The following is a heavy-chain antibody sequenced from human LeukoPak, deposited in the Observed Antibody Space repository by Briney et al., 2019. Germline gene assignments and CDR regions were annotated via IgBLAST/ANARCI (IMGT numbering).Heavy chain of an antibody. CDR2: IYDSGST. CDR1: GGSISISKSNW. J-gene: IGHJ2*01. CDR3: ARDLHGGNSFTSDWYFDL. Sequence: PSETLSLTCAVSGGSISISKSNWWSWVRQPPGKGLEWIGEIYDSGSTNYNPSLKSRVAISVDKSKNQSSLKLSSVTAADTAVYYCARDLHGGNSFTSDWYFDLWGRGTLVTVSS. D-gene: IGHD4-23*01. V-gene: IGHV4-4*02.